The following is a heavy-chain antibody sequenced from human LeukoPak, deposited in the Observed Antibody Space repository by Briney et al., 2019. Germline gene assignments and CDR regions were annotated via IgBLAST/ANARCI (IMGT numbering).Heavy chain of an antibody. V-gene: IGHV1-8*01. Sequence: GASVKVSCKASGYTFTSYDINWVRQATGQGLEWMGWMNPNSGNTGYAQRFQGRVTMTSNTSISTAYMELSSLRSEDTAVYYCARGNMVRGSYYYGMDVWGQGTTVTVSS. CDR1: GYTFTSYD. CDR3: ARGNMVRGSYYYGMDV. J-gene: IGHJ6*02. CDR2: MNPNSGNT. D-gene: IGHD3-10*01.